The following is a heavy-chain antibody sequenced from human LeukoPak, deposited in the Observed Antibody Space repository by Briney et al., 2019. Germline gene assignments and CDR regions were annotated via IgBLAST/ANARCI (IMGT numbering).Heavy chain of an antibody. V-gene: IGHV4-39*07. Sequence: SETLSLTCTVSGGSISSSTYYWGWIRQPPGKGLEWIGSMYYSSGNTYYNPSLKSRVTMSIDTSKNHFSLKLSSVTAADTAVYYCASTVAGIGYFDYWGQGTLVTVSS. CDR1: GGSISSSTYY. CDR2: MYYSSGNT. CDR3: ASTVAGIGYFDY. D-gene: IGHD6-19*01. J-gene: IGHJ4*02.